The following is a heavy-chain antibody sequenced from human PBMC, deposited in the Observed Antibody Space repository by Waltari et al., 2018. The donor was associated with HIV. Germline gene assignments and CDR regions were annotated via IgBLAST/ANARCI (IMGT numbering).Heavy chain of an antibody. CDR3: ARDGGPYYYDSSGYYPLPY. J-gene: IGHJ4*02. CDR2: IIPILGIA. CDR1: GGTFSSYS. V-gene: IGHV1-69*04. D-gene: IGHD3-22*01. Sequence: QVQLVQSGAEVKKPGSSVKVSCKASGGTFSSYSISWRRPAPGKGREWMGRIIPILGIANYAQKFQGRVTITADKSTSTAYMELSSLRSEDTAVYYCARDGGPYYYDSSGYYPLPYWGQGTLVTVSS.